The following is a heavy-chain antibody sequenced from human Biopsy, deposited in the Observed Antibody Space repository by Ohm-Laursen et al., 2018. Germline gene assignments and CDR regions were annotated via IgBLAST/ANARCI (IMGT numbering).Heavy chain of an antibody. Sequence: GASVKVSCKPPTGTFNSYGIIWVRQAPGQGLEWMGRIIPILRTTAYAQTFPGRVTITADSPTSTVDMELTSLTSDDTAVYFCAREAIGYQLPCDDWGQGTLVTVSS. J-gene: IGHJ4*02. V-gene: IGHV1-69*11. CDR1: TGTFNSYG. D-gene: IGHD2-2*01. CDR2: IIPILRTT. CDR3: AREAIGYQLPCDD.